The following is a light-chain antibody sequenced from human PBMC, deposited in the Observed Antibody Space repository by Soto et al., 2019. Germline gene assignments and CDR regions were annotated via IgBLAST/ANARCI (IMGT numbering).Light chain of an antibody. V-gene: IGKV3-20*01. CDR3: QQYNSYSRT. Sequence: EIVLTQSPGTLSLSPGERATLSCRASQTVSSSYLAWYQQKPGQAPRLLIYTASSRATGIPDRFSGSGSQTDFTLTISSLQPDDFATYYCQQYNSYSRTFGQGTKVDIK. CDR1: QTVSSSY. J-gene: IGKJ1*01. CDR2: TAS.